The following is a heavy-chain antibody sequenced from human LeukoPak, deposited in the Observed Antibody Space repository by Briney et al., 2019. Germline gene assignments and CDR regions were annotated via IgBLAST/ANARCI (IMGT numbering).Heavy chain of an antibody. J-gene: IGHJ4*02. CDR1: GFIISDDY. CDR2: IYSGGAT. CDR3: ASGGKYCTGGAGYGD. Sequence: PGGSLRLSCAASGFIISDDYISWLRQTPGKGLEWVTVIYSGGATLYTDSVKGRFTISRDNSKNTAHLQMNSLRAEDTAVYYCASGGKYCTGGAGYGDWGQGTLVTVSS. D-gene: IGHD2-8*02. V-gene: IGHV3-53*01.